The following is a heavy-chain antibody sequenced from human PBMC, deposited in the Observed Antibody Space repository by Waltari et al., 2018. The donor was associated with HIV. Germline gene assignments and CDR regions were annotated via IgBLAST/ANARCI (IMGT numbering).Heavy chain of an antibody. CDR1: GGPISSSNW. CDR2: IYHSGST. Sequence: QVQLQDSGPGLVKPSGTLSLTCVVSGGPISSSNWWSWVRQPPGKGLEWIGEIYHSGSTNYNPSLKSRVTISVDKSKDKFTLKRRSVTAADTAVYFCARVSSLTGYYKALDYWGQGTLVTVSS. J-gene: IGHJ4*02. CDR3: ARVSSLTGYYKALDY. V-gene: IGHV4-4*02. D-gene: IGHD3-9*01.